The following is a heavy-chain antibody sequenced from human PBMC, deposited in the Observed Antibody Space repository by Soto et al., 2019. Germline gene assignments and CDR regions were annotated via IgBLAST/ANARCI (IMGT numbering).Heavy chain of an antibody. V-gene: IGHV4-4*02. CDR1: GGSISSSNW. CDR2: IYHSGST. CDR3: ARQRGY. J-gene: IGHJ4*02. Sequence: SETLSLTFAVSGGSISSSNWWSWVRQPPGKGLDWIGEIYHSGSTNYSPSFQGQVTISADKSISTAYLQWNSLKASDTAMYYCARQRGYWGQGTPVTVSS.